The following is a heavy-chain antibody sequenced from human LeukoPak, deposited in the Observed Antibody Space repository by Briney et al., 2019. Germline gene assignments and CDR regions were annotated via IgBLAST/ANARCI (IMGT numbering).Heavy chain of an antibody. J-gene: IGHJ4*02. V-gene: IGHV3-66*04. CDR1: GFTVSSNY. D-gene: IGHD5-18*01. CDR3: AIHSGYSYGYDY. CDR2: IYSGGST. Sequence: GGSLRLSCAASGFTVSSNYMSWVRQAPGKGLEWVSVIYSGGSTYYADSVKGRFTISRDNSKNTLYLQMNSLRAEDTAVYYCAIHSGYSYGYDYWGQGTLVTVSS.